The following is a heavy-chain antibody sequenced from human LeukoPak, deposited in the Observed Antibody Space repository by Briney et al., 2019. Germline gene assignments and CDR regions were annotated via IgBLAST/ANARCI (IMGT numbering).Heavy chain of an antibody. CDR2: ISSSSSYI. CDR3: ARTPDPYSSGWYFDC. CDR1: GFTFSSYS. J-gene: IGHJ4*02. V-gene: IGHV3-21*01. D-gene: IGHD6-25*01. Sequence: PGGSLRLSCAASGFTFSSYSMNWVRQAPGKGLEWVSSISSSSSYIYYADSVKGRFTISRDNSKNTLYLRMNSLTTEDTAVYYCARTPDPYSSGWYFDCWGQGTLVTVSS.